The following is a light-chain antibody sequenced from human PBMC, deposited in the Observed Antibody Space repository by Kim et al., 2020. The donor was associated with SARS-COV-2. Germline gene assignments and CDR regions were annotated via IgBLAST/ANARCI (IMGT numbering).Light chain of an antibody. CDR2: QDT. CDR1: KLGDKF. V-gene: IGLV3-1*01. CDR3: QAWVSGVV. J-gene: IGLJ2*01. Sequence: SYELTQPPSVSVSPGQTASITCSGDKLGDKFASWYQQKPGQSPVLVIFQDTKRPSGIPERFSGSNSGNTATLTISGAQAMDEADYYCQAWVSGVVFGGGTKLTVL.